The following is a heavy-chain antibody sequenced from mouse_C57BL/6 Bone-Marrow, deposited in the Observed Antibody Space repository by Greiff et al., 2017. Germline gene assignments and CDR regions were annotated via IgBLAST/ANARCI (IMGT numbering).Heavy chain of an antibody. D-gene: IGHD1-1*01. J-gene: IGHJ1*03. CDR2: IHPNSGST. V-gene: IGHV1-64*01. CDR1: GYTFTSYW. CDR3: ARWSGSSRWYFDV. Sequence: QVQLQQPGAELVKPGASVKLSCKASGYTFTSYWMHWVKQRPGQGLEWIGMIHPNSGSTNYNEKFKSKATLTVDKSSSTAYMQLSSLTSEDSAVYYCARWSGSSRWYFDVWGTGTTVTVSS.